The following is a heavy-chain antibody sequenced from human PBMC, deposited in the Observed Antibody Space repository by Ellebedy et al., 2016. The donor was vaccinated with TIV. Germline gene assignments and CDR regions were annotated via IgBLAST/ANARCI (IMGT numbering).Heavy chain of an antibody. J-gene: IGHJ6*02. CDR1: GFTFSSYG. V-gene: IGHV3-33*08. D-gene: IGHD6-6*01. CDR2: IWYDGSNK. Sequence: GESLKISCAASGFTFSSYGMHWVRQAPGKGLEWVAVIWYDGSNKYYADSVKGRFTISRDNAKNSLYLQMNSLRAEDTAVYYCAREVGSSSPHYYYYYGMDVWGQGTTVTVSS. CDR3: AREVGSSSPHYYYYYGMDV.